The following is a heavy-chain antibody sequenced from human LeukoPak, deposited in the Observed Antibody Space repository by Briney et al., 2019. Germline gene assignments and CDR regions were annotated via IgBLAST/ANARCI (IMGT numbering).Heavy chain of an antibody. Sequence: GASVNVSCKSSVYTFTGYYMHWVRQAPGQGLEWMGWINPNSGGTNYAQKFQGRVTTTRDTSISTAYMELSRLRSDDTAVYYCACHRDYYGSGSYLAFDIWGQGTMVTVSS. V-gene: IGHV1-2*02. J-gene: IGHJ3*02. CDR3: ACHRDYYGSGSYLAFDI. D-gene: IGHD3-10*01. CDR2: INPNSGGT. CDR1: VYTFTGYY.